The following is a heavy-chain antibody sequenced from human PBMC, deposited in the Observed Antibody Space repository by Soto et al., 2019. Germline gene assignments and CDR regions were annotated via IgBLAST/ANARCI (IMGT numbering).Heavy chain of an antibody. CDR2: ISAYNGDT. V-gene: IGHV1-18*04. Sequence: ASVKVSCKASGYTFTSYGISWVRQAPGQGLEWMGWISAYNGDTNYAQKLQGRVSMTTDTSTRTAYMELSTLRSDDAAVYYCARDDWSDDSRQGHYCSCCGMDVWGHGTTVTVYS. CDR3: ARDDWSDDSRQGHYCSCCGMDV. CDR1: GYTFTSYG. J-gene: IGHJ6*02. D-gene: IGHD1-1*01.